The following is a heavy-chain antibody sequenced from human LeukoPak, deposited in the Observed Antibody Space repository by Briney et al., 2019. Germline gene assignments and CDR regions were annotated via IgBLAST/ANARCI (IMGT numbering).Heavy chain of an antibody. D-gene: IGHD6-13*01. Sequence: SETLSLTCTVSGGSISSGSYYWSWIRQPAGKGLEWIGRIYTSGSTNYNPSLKSRVTISVDTSKNQFSLKLSSVTAADTAVYYCARSYSSSPGFDYWGQGTLVTVSS. CDR2: IYTSGST. V-gene: IGHV4-61*02. J-gene: IGHJ4*02. CDR3: ARSYSSSPGFDY. CDR1: GGSISSGSYY.